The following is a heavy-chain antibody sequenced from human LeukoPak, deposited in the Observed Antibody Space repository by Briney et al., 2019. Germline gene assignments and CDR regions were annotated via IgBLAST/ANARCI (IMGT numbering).Heavy chain of an antibody. CDR3: AKDRAGYSYGMSDS. CDR2: IVNSGGST. Sequence: QSGGSLRLSCVASGFTFSNYAMSWVRQAPGKGLEWVSGIVNSGGSTYYADSVKGRLTISRDNSKKTVYLQMSSLRGDDTAVYYCAKDRAGYSYGMSDSWGQGTLVTVSS. V-gene: IGHV3-23*01. J-gene: IGHJ4*02. D-gene: IGHD5-18*01. CDR1: GFTFSNYA.